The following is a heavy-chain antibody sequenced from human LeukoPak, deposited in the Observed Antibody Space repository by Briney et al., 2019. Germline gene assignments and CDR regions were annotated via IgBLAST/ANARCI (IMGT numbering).Heavy chain of an antibody. CDR3: ARFRTTVTFDY. V-gene: IGHV3-20*04. D-gene: IGHD4-17*01. CDR1: GFTFSTYG. Sequence: GGSLRLSCAASGFTFSTYGMSWVRQAPGKGLEWVSGINWNGGSTGYADSVKGRFTISRDNAKNSLYLQMNSLRAEDTALYYCARFRTTVTFDYWGQGTLVTVSS. CDR2: INWNGGST. J-gene: IGHJ4*02.